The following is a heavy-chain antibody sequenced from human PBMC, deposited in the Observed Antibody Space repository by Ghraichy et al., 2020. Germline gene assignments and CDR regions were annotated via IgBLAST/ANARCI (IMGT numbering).Heavy chain of an antibody. Sequence: LRLSCTVSGGSISSSSYYWGWIRQPPGKGLEWIGSIYYSGSTYYNPSLKSRVTISVDTSKNQFSLKLSSVTAADTAVYYCARYDSSGGYYFDYWGQGTLVTVSS. CDR1: GGSISSSSYY. V-gene: IGHV4-39*01. J-gene: IGHJ4*02. CDR2: IYYSGST. CDR3: ARYDSSGGYYFDY. D-gene: IGHD3-22*01.